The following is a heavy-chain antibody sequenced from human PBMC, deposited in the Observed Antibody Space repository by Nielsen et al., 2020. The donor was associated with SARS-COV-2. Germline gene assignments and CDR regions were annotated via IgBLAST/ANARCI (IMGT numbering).Heavy chain of an antibody. CDR1: GFTFSSYG. V-gene: IGHV3-30*18. Sequence: GGSLRLSCAASGFTFSSYGMHWVRQAPGKGLEWVAVTSYDGSSKYYADSVKGRFTISRDNSKNTLYLQMNSLRAEDTAVYYCAKGSGSYFGAFGYWGQGTLVTVSS. J-gene: IGHJ4*02. CDR3: AKGSGSYFGAFGY. CDR2: TSYDGSSK. D-gene: IGHD3-3*01.